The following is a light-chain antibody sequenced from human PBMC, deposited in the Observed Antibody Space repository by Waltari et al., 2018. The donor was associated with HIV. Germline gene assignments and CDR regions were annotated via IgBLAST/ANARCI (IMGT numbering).Light chain of an antibody. J-gene: IGLJ3*02. Sequence: HFVLTQPPSASGTPGQRVTISCSGGSPNIGSNSGNWYKPVPGTAPKVLIYSNTQRPSGVPDRFSASKSGSSASLAISGLQSEDEADYYCSSWDVVLNGWVFGGGTKLTVL. CDR1: SPNIGSNS. CDR2: SNT. CDR3: SSWDVVLNGWV. V-gene: IGLV1-44*01.